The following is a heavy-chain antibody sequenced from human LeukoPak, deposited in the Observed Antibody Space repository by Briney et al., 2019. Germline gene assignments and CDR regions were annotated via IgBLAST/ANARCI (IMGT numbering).Heavy chain of an antibody. V-gene: IGHV4-39*01. D-gene: IGHD1-26*01. CDR1: GGSISSSSYY. CDR2: IYYSATT. Sequence: SETLSLTCTVSGGSISSSSYYWGWIRQPPGKGLEWIGSIYYSATTYYNPSLKSRVSISVDTSKNQFSLKLSSVTAADTAVYYCARRVGAIRSWGQGTLVTVSS. J-gene: IGHJ4*02. CDR3: ARRVGAIRS.